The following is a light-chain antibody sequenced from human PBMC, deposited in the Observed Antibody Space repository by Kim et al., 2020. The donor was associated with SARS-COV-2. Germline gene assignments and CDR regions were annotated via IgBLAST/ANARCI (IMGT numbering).Light chain of an antibody. CDR2: KAS. Sequence: DIQMTQSPSTLSASVRARVTITCRASQYISSWLAWYQQKPGKAPKLLIYKASTLESGVPSRFSGSGSGTEFTLTISSLQPDDFATYYCQQYYSFPLTFGPGTKVDIK. CDR3: QQYYSFPLT. J-gene: IGKJ3*01. CDR1: QYISSW. V-gene: IGKV1-5*03.